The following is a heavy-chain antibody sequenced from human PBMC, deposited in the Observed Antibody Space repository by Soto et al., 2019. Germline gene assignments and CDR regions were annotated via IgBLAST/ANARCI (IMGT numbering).Heavy chain of an antibody. J-gene: IGHJ4*02. CDR2: INPSGGST. D-gene: IGHD3-22*01. V-gene: IGHV1-46*01. CDR3: ARADYYDSSGFYYDC. CDR1: GYIFTNHY. Sequence: QVQLVQSGAEVKKPGASVKVSCKASGYIFTNHYIHWVRQAPGQGLEWMGIINPSGGSTNYLQKFQGRLTKTRDTSTSTVYMELSSLRSEDTAVYFCARADYYDSSGFYYDCWGQGTLVTVSS.